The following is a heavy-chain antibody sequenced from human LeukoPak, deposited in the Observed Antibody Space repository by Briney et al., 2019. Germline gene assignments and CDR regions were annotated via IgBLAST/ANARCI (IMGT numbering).Heavy chain of an antibody. Sequence: SGTLSLTCTVSGCTISSYYWHWIRQPPGKGLEWVGHIYYSGSTKYNPSLKSRGTISVDKTQNQFSLMPSYVTAADTTEYYCVGQGRTYCGSGSFHDVRSSIWFYPWGAGALVTVSP. D-gene: IGHD3-10*01. V-gene: IGHV4-59*03. CDR1: GCTISSYY. J-gene: IGHJ5*02. CDR2: IYYSGST. CDR3: VGQGRTYCGSGSFHDVRSSIWFYP.